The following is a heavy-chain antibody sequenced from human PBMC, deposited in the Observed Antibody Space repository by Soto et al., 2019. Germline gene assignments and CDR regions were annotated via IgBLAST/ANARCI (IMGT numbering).Heavy chain of an antibody. Sequence: QVQLQESGPGLVKPSQTLSLTCTVSGGSISSGGYYWSWIRQHPGKGLEWIGYIYYSGSTYYTPSLKSRVTLSVDTSKNQFSLKLSSVTAADTAVYYCASGFLEWLSYPTYFDYWGQGTLVTVSS. CDR3: ASGFLEWLSYPTYFDY. CDR2: IYYSGST. CDR1: GGSISSGGYY. V-gene: IGHV4-31*03. D-gene: IGHD3-3*01. J-gene: IGHJ4*02.